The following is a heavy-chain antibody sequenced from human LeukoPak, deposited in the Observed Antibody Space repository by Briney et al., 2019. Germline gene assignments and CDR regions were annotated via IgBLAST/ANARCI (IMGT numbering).Heavy chain of an antibody. V-gene: IGHV1-2*02. CDR2: INPNSGGT. Sequence: ASVKVSCKASGYTFTGYYIHWVRQAPGQGLEWMGWINPNSGGTNYAQKFQGRVTMTRDTSISTAYMELSRLRSDDTAVYYCASEYCSSTSCLRFFDYWGQGTLVTVSS. D-gene: IGHD2-2*01. CDR1: GYTFTGYY. CDR3: ASEYCSSTSCLRFFDY. J-gene: IGHJ4*02.